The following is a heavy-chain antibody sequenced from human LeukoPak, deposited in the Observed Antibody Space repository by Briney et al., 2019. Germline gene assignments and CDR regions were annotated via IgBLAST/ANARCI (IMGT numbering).Heavy chain of an antibody. CDR2: IRHEGRHT. CDR3: SKAERSSANCFRSWGYYVDV. Sequence: GGSLRLSCAPSGFPLSKYGMHWVRQAAGKGLEWVAFIRHEGRHTYFADSVKGQVTFSRYSSKDNLSLQMRSLRSEATADDYCSKAERSSANCFRSWGYYVDVSGKGTTVIVS. CDR1: GFPLSKYG. J-gene: IGHJ6*03. V-gene: IGHV3-30*02. D-gene: IGHD3-3*01.